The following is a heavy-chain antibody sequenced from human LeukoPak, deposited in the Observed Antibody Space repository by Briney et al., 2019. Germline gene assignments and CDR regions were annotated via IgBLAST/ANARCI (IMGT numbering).Heavy chain of an antibody. CDR1: GFTLSSYW. D-gene: IGHD3-22*01. CDR3: ARDSSGYQ. Sequence: GGSLRLSCAASGFTLSSYWMNWVRHPPGKGLEWVAGIKQDGSEKYYGDSVKGRFTISRDNAKNSLYLEMNSLRVEDTAVYYCARDSSGYQWGQGTLVTVSS. J-gene: IGHJ4*02. V-gene: IGHV3-7*01. CDR2: IKQDGSEK.